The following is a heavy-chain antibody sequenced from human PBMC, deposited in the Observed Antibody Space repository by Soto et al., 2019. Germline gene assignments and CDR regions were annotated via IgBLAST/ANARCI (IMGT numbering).Heavy chain of an antibody. CDR1: GGSFSGYQ. Sequence: QVQLQQRGAGLLKPSETLSLTCAVYGGSFSGYQWSWIRQTPGKRLEWIGEINDSGNINYNPSLKSRVTILLDTPKKQISLKLSSVTAADSAVYYCARGVILWFGELSRRGGYHYYMDVWGKGTTVTVSS. CDR3: ARGVILWFGELSRRGGYHYYMDV. D-gene: IGHD3-10*01. CDR2: INDSGNI. V-gene: IGHV4-34*01. J-gene: IGHJ6*03.